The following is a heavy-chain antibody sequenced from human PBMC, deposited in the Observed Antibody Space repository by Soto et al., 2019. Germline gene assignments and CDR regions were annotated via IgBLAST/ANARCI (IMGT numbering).Heavy chain of an antibody. V-gene: IGHV1-69*12. D-gene: IGHD4-17*01. CDR2: IIPRSATS. J-gene: IGHJ6*02. CDR1: GDTFSTYT. Sequence: QVQLVQSGAEVKKPGSSVKVSCKASGDTFSTYTITWMRQAPGQGLEWMGGIIPRSATSNYAQKFQGRVIITADASTSTADXXLXRLRSEDTAVYYCAREGLVLVPTTVNSDYYYSAMDVWGQGTAVTVSS. CDR3: AREGLVLVPTTVNSDYYYSAMDV.